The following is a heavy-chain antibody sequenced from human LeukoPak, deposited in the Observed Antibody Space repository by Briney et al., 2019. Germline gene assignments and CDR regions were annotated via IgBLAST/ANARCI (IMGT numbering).Heavy chain of an antibody. D-gene: IGHD6-13*01. J-gene: IGHJ4*02. CDR2: INHSGST. CDR3: AREDSSSWRFDY. Sequence: SETLSLTCAVYGGSFSGYYWSWIRQPPGKGLEWIGEINHSGSTNYNPSLKSRVTISVDTSKNQFSLKLSSVTAADTAVYYCAREDSSSWRFDYWGQGTLVTVSS. CDR1: GGSFSGYY. V-gene: IGHV4-34*01.